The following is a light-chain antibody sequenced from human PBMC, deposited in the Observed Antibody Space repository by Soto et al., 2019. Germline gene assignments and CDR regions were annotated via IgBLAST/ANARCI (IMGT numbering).Light chain of an antibody. CDR2: EVN. CDR1: SSDIGSYDF. CDR3: CAYAGGSVLV. Sequence: QAVVTQPASVSASPGQAITISCSGSSSDIGSYDFVSWYQQYPGKAPKLAIFEVNKRHSGISDRFSGAKAGNTASLTISGLQADDEAVYYCCAYAGGSVLVFGGGTKLTVL. V-gene: IGLV2-23*02. J-gene: IGLJ2*01.